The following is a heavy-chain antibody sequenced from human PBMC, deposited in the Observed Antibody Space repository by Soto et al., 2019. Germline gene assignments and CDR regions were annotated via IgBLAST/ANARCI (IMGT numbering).Heavy chain of an antibody. CDR1: GFPFTVYI. J-gene: IGHJ1*01. V-gene: IGHV3-48*02. CDR2: ITSTSSAI. D-gene: IGHD2-21*01. CDR3: LRDMQLWRLDF. Sequence: GGYLKLACAAYGFPFTVYIISWLRQAPGKGLEWISYITSTSSAINYADSVRGRFTISRDNGMQSLFLHMNSLRDEDTAVYYCLRDMQLWRLDFWGQGTLVTVSS.